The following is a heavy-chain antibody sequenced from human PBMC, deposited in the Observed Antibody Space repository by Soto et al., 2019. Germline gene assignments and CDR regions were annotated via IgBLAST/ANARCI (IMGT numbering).Heavy chain of an antibody. V-gene: IGHV3-43D*04. J-gene: IGHJ1*01. Sequence: PGGSLRLSCAASGFTFDDYAMHWVRQAPGKGLEWVSLISWDGGSTYYADSVKGRFTISRDNSKTSLYLQMNSLRAEDTALDYCAKDESINWYSGHFRHWGQGTLVTVSS. D-gene: IGHD6-13*01. CDR2: ISWDGGST. CDR3: AKDESINWYSGHFRH. CDR1: GFTFDDYA.